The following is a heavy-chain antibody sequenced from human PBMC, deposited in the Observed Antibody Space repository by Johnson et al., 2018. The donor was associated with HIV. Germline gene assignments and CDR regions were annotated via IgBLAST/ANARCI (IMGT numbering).Heavy chain of an antibody. D-gene: IGHD1-26*01. V-gene: IGHV3-30*02. CDR2: IWYDGSKT. CDR3: AKDAGWSIVGATDGRDAFDI. CDR1: GFTFSSYG. Sequence: QVQLVESGGGLVQPGGSLRLSCAASGFTFSSYGMHWVRQAPGKGLDWVAFIWYDGSKTYYCDSVKGRFTITRDNSKHTLYLQMISLRAEDTAVSYCAKDAGWSIVGATDGRDAFDIWGQGTMVTVSS. J-gene: IGHJ3*02.